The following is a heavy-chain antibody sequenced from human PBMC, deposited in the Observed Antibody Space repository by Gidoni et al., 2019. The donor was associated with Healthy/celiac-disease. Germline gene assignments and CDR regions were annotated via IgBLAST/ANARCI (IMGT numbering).Heavy chain of an antibody. D-gene: IGHD1-7*01. Sequence: QVQPQASVPGLVKPSQTLSLTCTVSGGSISSGDYYWSWIRQPPGKGLEWIGYIYYSGSTYYNPSLKSRVTISVDTSKNQFSLKLSSVTAADTAVYYCARDNWNYLGAFDIWGQGTMVTVSS. CDR1: GGSISSGDYY. CDR3: ARDNWNYLGAFDI. V-gene: IGHV4-30-4*01. CDR2: IYYSGST. J-gene: IGHJ3*02.